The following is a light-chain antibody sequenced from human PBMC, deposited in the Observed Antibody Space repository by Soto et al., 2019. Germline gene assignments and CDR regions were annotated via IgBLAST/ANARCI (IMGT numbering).Light chain of an antibody. CDR1: SSDVGGYSS. CDR3: SSYAGSNSVL. J-gene: IGLJ2*01. V-gene: IGLV2-8*01. Sequence: QPVLTQPPSASGSPGQSVTISCTGTSSDVGGYSSISWYQQHPSKAPKLIIYAVIKRPSGVPDRFSGSKSGNTASLTVSGLQAEDAADYYCSSYAGSNSVLFGGGTKVTVL. CDR2: AVI.